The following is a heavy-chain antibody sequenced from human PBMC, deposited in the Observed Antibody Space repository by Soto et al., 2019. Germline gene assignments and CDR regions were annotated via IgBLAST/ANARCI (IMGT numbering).Heavy chain of an antibody. CDR1: GFTFSSYA. CDR2: ISGSGGST. J-gene: IGHJ6*02. D-gene: IGHD3-9*01. Sequence: AGGSLRLPCAASGFTFSSYAMSWVRQAPGKGLEWVSAISGSGGSTYYADSVKGRFTISRDNSKNTLYLQMNSLRAEDTVVYYCAKRVDWLLGVVYYYGMDVWGQGTTVTVSS. CDR3: AKRVDWLLGVVYYYGMDV. V-gene: IGHV3-23*01.